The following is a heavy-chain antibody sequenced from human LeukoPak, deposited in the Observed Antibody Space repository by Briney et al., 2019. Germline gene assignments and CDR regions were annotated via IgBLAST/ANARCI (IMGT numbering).Heavy chain of an antibody. CDR2: IYPGDSDT. CDR1: GYSFTSYW. V-gene: IGHV5-51*01. D-gene: IGHD5-24*01. J-gene: IGHJ4*02. CDR3: ARHRRWLRGDFDY. Sequence: GESLKISCKGSGYSFTSYWIGWVRQMPGKGLEGMGIIYPGDSDTRYSPSFQGQVTISADKSISTAYLQWSSLKASDTAMYYCARHRRWLRGDFDYWGQGTLVTVSS.